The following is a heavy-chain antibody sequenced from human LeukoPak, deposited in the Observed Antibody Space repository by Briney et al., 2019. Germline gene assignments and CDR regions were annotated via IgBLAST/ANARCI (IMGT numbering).Heavy chain of an antibody. D-gene: IGHD5-18*01. Sequence: GGSLRLSCAASGFTFSSYWMHWVRHAPGKGLVWVSRINGDGSSTSYGDSVKGRFTIYRDNAKNTLYLQMNSLRAEDTAVYYCHRGYSYGLGNYWGQGTLATVSS. CDR2: INGDGSST. CDR1: GFTFSSYW. J-gene: IGHJ4*02. V-gene: IGHV3-74*01. CDR3: HRGYSYGLGNY.